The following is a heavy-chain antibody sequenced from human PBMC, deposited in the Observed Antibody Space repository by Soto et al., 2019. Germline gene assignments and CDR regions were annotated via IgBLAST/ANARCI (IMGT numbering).Heavy chain of an antibody. D-gene: IGHD3-10*01. CDR3: ARGEVLQWPDYYYYGIDV. Sequence: GGSLRLSCAASGFTFSSYWMHWVRQAPGKGLVWVSRINSGGCSTTYADSVKGRFTISRDNAKSRLYLQRSSLRAEDTAVYYCARGEVLQWPDYYYYGIDVWGQGTTVTVSS. J-gene: IGHJ6*02. V-gene: IGHV3-74*03. CDR1: GFTFSSYW. CDR2: INSGGCST.